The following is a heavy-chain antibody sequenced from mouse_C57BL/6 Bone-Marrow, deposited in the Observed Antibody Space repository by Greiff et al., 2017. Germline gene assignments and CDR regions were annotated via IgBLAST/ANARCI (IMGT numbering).Heavy chain of an antibody. CDR3: ATVMIRGYYFDY. Sequence: EVKVVESGGGLVKPGGSLKLSCAASGFTFSDYGMHWVRQAPEKGLAWVAYISSGSSTIYYADTVKGRFTISRDNAKNTLFLQMTSLRSEDTAMYYCATVMIRGYYFDYWGQGTTLTVSS. J-gene: IGHJ2*01. CDR1: GFTFSDYG. V-gene: IGHV5-17*01. D-gene: IGHD2-4*01. CDR2: ISSGSSTI.